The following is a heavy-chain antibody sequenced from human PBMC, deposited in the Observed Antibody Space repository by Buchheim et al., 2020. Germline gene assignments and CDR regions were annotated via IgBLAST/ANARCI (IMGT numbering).Heavy chain of an antibody. J-gene: IGHJ5*02. CDR3: ARVLYGDFWRGYYGWFDP. V-gene: IGHV4-59*12. D-gene: IGHD3-3*01. CDR2: IYYSGST. Sequence: QVQLQESGPGLVKPSETLSLTCTVSGGPISSYYWSWIRQPPGKGLEWIGYIYYSGSTNYNPSLKSRDTLSVDTSKNQFSLKLSSVTAADTAVYYCARVLYGDFWRGYYGWFDPWGQGTL. CDR1: GGPISSYY.